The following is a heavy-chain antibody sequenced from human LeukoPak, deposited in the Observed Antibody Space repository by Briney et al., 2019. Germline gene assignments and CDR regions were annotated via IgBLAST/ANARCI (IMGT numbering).Heavy chain of an antibody. J-gene: IGHJ4*02. D-gene: IGHD6-13*01. CDR1: GYTFTSYD. V-gene: IGHV1-8*01. CDR2: MNPNSGNT. Sequence: ASVKVSCKASGYTFTSYDINWVRQATGQGLEWMGWMNPNSGNTGYAQKFQGRVTMTRNTSISTAYMELSSLRSEDTAVYYCARVDSSSWYNFDYWGQGTLVTVSS. CDR3: ARVDSSSWYNFDY.